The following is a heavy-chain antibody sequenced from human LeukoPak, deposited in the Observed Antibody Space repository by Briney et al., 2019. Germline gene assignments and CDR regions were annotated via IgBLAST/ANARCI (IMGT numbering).Heavy chain of an antibody. V-gene: IGHV4-59*01. CDR1: GGSISSYY. J-gene: IGHJ4*02. CDR3: ARGKGWVDY. CDR2: IYYSGST. D-gene: IGHD2-15*01. Sequence: PSETLSLTCTVSGGSISSYYWSWIRQPPGKGLEWSGYIYYSGSTNYNPSLKSRGTISVATSKNQFSLKLSSVTAADTAVYYCARGKGWVDYWGQGTLVTVSS.